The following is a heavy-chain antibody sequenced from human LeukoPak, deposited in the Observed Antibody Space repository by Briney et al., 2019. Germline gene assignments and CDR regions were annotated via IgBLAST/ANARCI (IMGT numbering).Heavy chain of an antibody. CDR1: GFTFSSYA. D-gene: IGHD6-13*01. J-gene: IGHJ6*02. Sequence: GGSLRLSCAASGFTFSSYAMHWVRQAPGKGLEWVAVISYDGSNKYYADSVKGRFTISRDNSKNTLYLQMNSLRAEDTAVYYCARDDTRYSSSWYLVGANYYYYGMDVWGQGTTVTVS. CDR3: ARDDTRYSSSWYLVGANYYYYGMDV. V-gene: IGHV3-30-3*01. CDR2: ISYDGSNK.